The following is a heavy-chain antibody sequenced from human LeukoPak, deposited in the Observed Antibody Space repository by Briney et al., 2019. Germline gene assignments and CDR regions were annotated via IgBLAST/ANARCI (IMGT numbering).Heavy chain of an antibody. V-gene: IGHV3-33*01. J-gene: IGHJ5*02. CDR3: ARDLYLAAAGTSSVSDANWFDP. CDR2: IWYDGSNK. D-gene: IGHD6-13*01. CDR1: GFTFSSYG. Sequence: GGSLRLSCAASGFTFSSYGMHWVRQAPGKGLEWVAVIWYDGSNKYYADSVKGRFTISRDNSKNTLYLQMNSLRAEDTAVYYCARDLYLAAAGTSSVSDANWFDPWGQGTLVTVSS.